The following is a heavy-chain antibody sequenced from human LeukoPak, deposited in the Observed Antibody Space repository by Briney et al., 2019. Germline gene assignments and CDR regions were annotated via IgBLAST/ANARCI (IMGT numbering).Heavy chain of an antibody. CDR1: GFTFSNYW. J-gene: IGHJ4*02. CDR2: INTDGSST. V-gene: IGHV3-74*01. Sequence: PGGSLRLSCAASGFTFSNYWMHWVRQAPGKGLVWVSRINTDGSSTSYADSVKGRFTISRDDAKNTLYLQMNTLRAEDTAVYYCAREYGYNTPNFDYWGQGTLVTVSS. D-gene: IGHD5-24*01. CDR3: AREYGYNTPNFDY.